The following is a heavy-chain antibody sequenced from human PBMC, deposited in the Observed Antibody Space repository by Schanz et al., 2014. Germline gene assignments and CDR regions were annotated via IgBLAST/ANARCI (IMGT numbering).Heavy chain of an antibody. CDR3: ARDHTTESYYSAGPPIDY. CDR2: INSVGSNT. Sequence: VQLVESGGGVVQPGGSLRLSCAASGFTFSSHWMHWVRQDPGKGLVWVARINSVGSNTDYADSVTGRFTISRDNAKNTLYLQMNTLRAEDTAVYYCARDHTTESYYSAGPPIDYWGQGTLLTVSS. J-gene: IGHJ4*02. V-gene: IGHV3-74*02. CDR1: GFTFSSHW. D-gene: IGHD1-26*01.